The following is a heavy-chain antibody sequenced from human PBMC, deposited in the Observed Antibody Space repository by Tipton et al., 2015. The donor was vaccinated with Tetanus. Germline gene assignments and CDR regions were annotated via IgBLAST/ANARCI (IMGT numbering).Heavy chain of an antibody. CDR1: GGSVSNASYF. D-gene: IGHD5-18*01. CDR2: INYSGST. CDR3: ARQKRGYSYGASDY. Sequence: TLSLTCTVSGGSVSNASYFWGWIRQSPEKGLEWIGFINYSGSTYYNPSLKSRVTISVDTSKNQFSLKLSSVTAADTAVYYCARQKRGYSYGASDYWGQGTLVTVSS. V-gene: IGHV4-39*01. J-gene: IGHJ4*02.